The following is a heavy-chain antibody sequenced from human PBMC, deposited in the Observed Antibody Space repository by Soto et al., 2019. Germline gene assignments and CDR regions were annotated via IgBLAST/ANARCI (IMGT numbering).Heavy chain of an antibody. J-gene: IGHJ4*02. CDR1: GFTFSSYG. CDR2: IWYDGSNK. D-gene: IGHD3-3*02. V-gene: IGHV3-33*08. Sequence: GGSLRLSCAASGFTFSSYGMHWVRQAPGKGLEWVAVIWYDGSNKYYADSVKGRFTISRDNSKNTLYLQMNSLRAEDTAVYCCARGGAFKTNYFDYWGQGTLVTVSS. CDR3: ARGGAFKTNYFDY.